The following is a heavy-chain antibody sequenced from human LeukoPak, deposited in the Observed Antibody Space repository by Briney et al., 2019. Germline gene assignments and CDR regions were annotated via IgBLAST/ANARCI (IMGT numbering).Heavy chain of an antibody. D-gene: IGHD3-22*01. CDR3: AKDPRAYYYDSSGYYPDY. Sequence: GGSLRLSCAASGFTFSSYAMSWVRQAPGKGLEGVSAISGSGGSTYYADSVKGRFTISRDNSKNTLYLQMNSLRAEDTAVYYCAKDPRAYYYDSSGYYPDYWGQGTLVTVSS. CDR2: ISGSGGST. CDR1: GFTFSSYA. J-gene: IGHJ4*02. V-gene: IGHV3-23*01.